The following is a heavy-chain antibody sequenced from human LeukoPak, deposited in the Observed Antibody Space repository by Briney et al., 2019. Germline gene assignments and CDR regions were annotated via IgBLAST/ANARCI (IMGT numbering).Heavy chain of an antibody. CDR3: ATVLGARPTYYFEY. CDR2: INPNSGGT. Sequence: ASVKVSCKASGYTFTGYYMHWVRQAPGQGLEWMGWINPNSGGTNYAQKFQGRVTMTRDTSISTAYMELSRLRSDDTAVYYCATVLGARPTYYFEYWGQGTLVTVSS. D-gene: IGHD6-6*01. V-gene: IGHV1-2*02. CDR1: GYTFTGYY. J-gene: IGHJ4*02.